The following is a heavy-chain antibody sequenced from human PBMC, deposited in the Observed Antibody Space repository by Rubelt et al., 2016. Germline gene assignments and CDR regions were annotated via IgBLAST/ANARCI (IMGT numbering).Heavy chain of an antibody. CDR2: INAGNGNT. CDR3: ATGYSSGWYVAY. J-gene: IGHJ4*02. CDR1: GYSFTTYS. D-gene: IGHD6-19*01. Sequence: QVQLVQSGAEVKKPGASVKVSCKAAGYSFTTYSIHWVRQAPGQRLEWMGWINAGNGNTKYSQKFQGSVTITRDTSASTAYMELSSLRSEDTAIDYCATGYSSGWYVAYWGQGTLVTVSS. V-gene: IGHV1-3*01.